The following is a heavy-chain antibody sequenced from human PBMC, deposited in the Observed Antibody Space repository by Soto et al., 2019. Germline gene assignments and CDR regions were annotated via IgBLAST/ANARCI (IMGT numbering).Heavy chain of an antibody. J-gene: IGHJ5*02. V-gene: IGHV1-8*01. Sequence: QVQLVQSGAEVKKPGASVKVSCKASGYSFSDYDINWVRQATGQGPEWMGWMNPNSGNTGYAQKLQGRVTMNRNTSINTAYMELSSLGSEDTAVYYCARDNRYNWNDEGWFDPWGQGTLVTVSS. D-gene: IGHD1-20*01. CDR2: MNPNSGNT. CDR3: ARDNRYNWNDEGWFDP. CDR1: GYSFSDYD.